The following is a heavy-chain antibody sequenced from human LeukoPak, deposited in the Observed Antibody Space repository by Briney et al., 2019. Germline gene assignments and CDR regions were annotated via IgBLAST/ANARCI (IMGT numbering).Heavy chain of an antibody. CDR3: ARGGGVTYYDSTGYLGYFEY. D-gene: IGHD3-22*01. CDR2: IYYSGST. J-gene: IGHJ4*02. CDR1: GGSISSHY. V-gene: IGHV4-59*11. Sequence: SETLSLTCTVSGGSISSHYWSWIRQPPGKGLEWIGYIYYSGSTKFNPSLKSRVTISVDTSKNQFSLKLSSVTAADTAVYYCARGGGVTYYDSTGYLGYFEYWGQGTLVTVSS.